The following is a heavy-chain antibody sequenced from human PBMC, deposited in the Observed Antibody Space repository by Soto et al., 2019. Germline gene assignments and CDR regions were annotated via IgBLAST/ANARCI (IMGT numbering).Heavy chain of an antibody. CDR1: GFTFSSYG. J-gene: IGHJ4*02. D-gene: IGHD2-2*01. Sequence: QVQLVESGGGVVQPGRSLRLSCVDSGFTFSSYGMHWVRQAPGKGLEWVAVISYDGSNKYYADSVKGRFTISRDNSKNTLYLQMNSRRAEDTAVYYWAKDHCSSTSCYADYWGQGTRVTVSS. CDR2: ISYDGSNK. V-gene: IGHV3-30*18. CDR3: AKDHCSSTSCYADY.